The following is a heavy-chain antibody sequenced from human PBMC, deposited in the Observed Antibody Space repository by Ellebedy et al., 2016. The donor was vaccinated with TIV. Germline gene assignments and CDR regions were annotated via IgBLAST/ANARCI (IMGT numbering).Heavy chain of an antibody. J-gene: IGHJ4*02. CDR1: GYTFTSYA. CDR3: ARGGSSSWYDDY. CDR2: ISAYNGNT. V-gene: IGHV1-18*01. D-gene: IGHD6-13*01. Sequence: ASVKVSCKASGYTFTSYAMNWVRQAPGQGLEWMGWISAYNGNTNYAQKLQGRVTMTTDTSTSTAYMELKSLRSDDTAVYYCARGGSSSWYDDYWGQGTLVTVSS.